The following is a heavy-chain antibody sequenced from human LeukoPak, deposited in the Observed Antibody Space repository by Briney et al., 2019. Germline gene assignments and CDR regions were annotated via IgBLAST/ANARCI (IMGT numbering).Heavy chain of an antibody. Sequence: GGSLRLSCAASGFTFSSYWMSWVRQAPGKGLEWVATIGGPAETFYADSVKGRFIISRDNSRNSLYLQMNSLRAEDSALYYCAKDWTSHNGVYDCLDFWGQGTQVTVSS. D-gene: IGHD3-16*01. V-gene: IGHV3-23*01. CDR2: IGGPAET. J-gene: IGHJ4*02. CDR1: GFTFSSYW. CDR3: AKDWTSHNGVYDCLDF.